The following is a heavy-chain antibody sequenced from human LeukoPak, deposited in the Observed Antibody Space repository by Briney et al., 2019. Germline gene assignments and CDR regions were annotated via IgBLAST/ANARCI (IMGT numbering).Heavy chain of an antibody. CDR2: INVVNGIT. Sequence: ASVKVSGKASGYAFTGYGMHWVRQAPGQRLEWMGWINVVNGITKSSQKFQGRVTITRATSASTAYMELSSMSSDDTDVYCRATVHYDILTGYYINQVGGYFDYWGQGTLVIVSS. J-gene: IGHJ4*02. CDR3: ATVHYDILTGYYINQVGGYFDY. D-gene: IGHD3-9*01. CDR1: GYAFTGYG. V-gene: IGHV1-3*01.